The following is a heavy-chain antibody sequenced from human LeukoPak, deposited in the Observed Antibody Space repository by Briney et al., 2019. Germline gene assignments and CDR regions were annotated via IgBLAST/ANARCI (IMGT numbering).Heavy chain of an antibody. Sequence: GGSLRLSCAASGFTFSNYAMVWVRQAPGKGLEYVSAISGNGGSTFYANSVRGRFTISRDNSKNALYLQMGSLRTEDMAVYYCARVGDSSWYDYWGQGTLVTVSS. D-gene: IGHD6-13*01. J-gene: IGHJ4*02. V-gene: IGHV3-64*01. CDR3: ARVGDSSWYDY. CDR1: GFTFSNYA. CDR2: ISGNGGST.